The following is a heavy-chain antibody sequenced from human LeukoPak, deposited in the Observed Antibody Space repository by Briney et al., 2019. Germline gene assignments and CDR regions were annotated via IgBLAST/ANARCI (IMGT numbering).Heavy chain of an antibody. CDR2: ISSSSSTI. CDR3: AIVADGDYPPYYYYYYMDV. V-gene: IGHV3-48*01. Sequence: AGGSLRLSCAAFGFTFSSYSMNWVRQAPGKGLEWVSYISSSSSTIYYADSVKGRFTISRDNAKNSLYLQMNSPRAEDTAVYYCAIVADGDYPPYYYYYYMDVWGKGTTVTVSS. D-gene: IGHD4-17*01. J-gene: IGHJ6*03. CDR1: GFTFSSYS.